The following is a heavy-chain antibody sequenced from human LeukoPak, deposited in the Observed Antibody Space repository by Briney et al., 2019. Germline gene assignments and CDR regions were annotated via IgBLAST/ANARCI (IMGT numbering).Heavy chain of an antibody. D-gene: IGHD1-26*01. CDR2: ISSSSSTI. J-gene: IGHJ4*02. Sequence: GGSLRLSCAASGFTFGGFSITWVRQAPGKGLEWLSFISSSSSTIYYADSVKGRVTISRDNAKNSLYLQMSSLRAEDPALYYCARVRGSYSADYWGQGTLVTVSS. CDR3: ARVRGSYSADY. V-gene: IGHV3-48*04. CDR1: GFTFGGFS.